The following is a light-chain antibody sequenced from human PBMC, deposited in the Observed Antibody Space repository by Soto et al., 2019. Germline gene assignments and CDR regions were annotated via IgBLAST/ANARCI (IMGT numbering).Light chain of an antibody. CDR1: QSVSAN. CDR2: GAS. J-gene: IGKJ2*03. V-gene: IGKV3-15*01. Sequence: EIVMTQSPVTLSVSPRETATLSCRASQSVSANLAWYRQRPCQAPRLLIYGASARASGIPARFSGSGSGTVVTLTVRSLPSDDVAICFCQQESAWPYSFGQGTKLAI. CDR3: QQESAWPYS.